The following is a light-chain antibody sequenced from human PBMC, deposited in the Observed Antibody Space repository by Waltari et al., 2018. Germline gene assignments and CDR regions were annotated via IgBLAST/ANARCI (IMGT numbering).Light chain of an antibody. Sequence: QSALTQPASVSGSPGQSLTISCTGTSSDVGGFNYVPWYQQHPGKAPKLMIYDVSNRPSGVSNRFSGSKSGNTASLTISGLQAEDEADYYCSSYTSSSTLVFGTGTKVTVL. V-gene: IGLV2-14*03. CDR3: SSYTSSSTLV. CDR1: SSDVGGFNY. CDR2: DVS. J-gene: IGLJ1*01.